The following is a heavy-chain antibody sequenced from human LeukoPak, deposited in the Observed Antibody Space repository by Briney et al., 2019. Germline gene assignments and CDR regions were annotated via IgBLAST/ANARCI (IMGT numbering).Heavy chain of an antibody. CDR2: INPNSGGT. D-gene: IGHD3-10*01. CDR1: GYTFTGYY. V-gene: IGHV1-2*02. CDR3: ARVIGFGELSLGY. Sequence: ASVKVSCKASGYTFTGYYMHWVRQAPGQGLEWMGWINPNSGGTNYAQKFQGRVTMTRDTSINTAYMELNRLKSDDTAVYYCARVIGFGELSLGYWGQGTLVTVSS. J-gene: IGHJ4*02.